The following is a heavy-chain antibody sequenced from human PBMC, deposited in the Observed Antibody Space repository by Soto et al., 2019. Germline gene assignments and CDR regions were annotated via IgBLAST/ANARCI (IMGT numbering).Heavy chain of an antibody. V-gene: IGHV3-23*01. CDR2: ISGSGGST. CDR3: AKDWDIVVVPAASLDAFDI. D-gene: IGHD2-2*01. CDR1: GFTFSSYA. Sequence: PGGSLRLSCAASGFTFSSYAMSWVRQAPGKGLEWVSAISGSGGSTYYADSVKGRFTISRDNSKNTLYLQMNSLRAEDTAVYYCAKDWDIVVVPAASLDAFDIWGQGTMVTVSS. J-gene: IGHJ3*02.